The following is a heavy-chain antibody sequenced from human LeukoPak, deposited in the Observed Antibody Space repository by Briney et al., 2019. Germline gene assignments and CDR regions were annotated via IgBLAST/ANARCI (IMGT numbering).Heavy chain of an antibody. CDR2: ISAYNGNT. Sequence: ASVKVSCKASGYTFTSYGISWVRQAPGQGLEWMGWISAYNGNTNYAQKLQGRVTMTTDTSTSTAYMELRSLRSDDTAVYYCARDRGSGYSYGYADYWGQGTLVTVSS. J-gene: IGHJ4*02. CDR3: ARDRGSGYSYGYADY. V-gene: IGHV1-18*01. CDR1: GYTFTSYG. D-gene: IGHD5-18*01.